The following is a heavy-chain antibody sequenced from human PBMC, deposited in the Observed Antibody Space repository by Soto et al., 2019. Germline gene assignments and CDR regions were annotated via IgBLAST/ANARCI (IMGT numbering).Heavy chain of an antibody. Sequence: PGGSLRLSCAASGFTFSSYGMHWVRQAPGKGLEWVAVIWYDGSNKYYADSVKGRFTISRDNSKNTLYLQMNSLRAEDTAVYYCARVGRQSAIAAADWNDGSDAFDIWGQGTMVTVSS. CDR3: ARVGRQSAIAAADWNDGSDAFDI. J-gene: IGHJ3*02. CDR2: IWYDGSNK. CDR1: GFTFSSYG. V-gene: IGHV3-33*01. D-gene: IGHD1-1*01.